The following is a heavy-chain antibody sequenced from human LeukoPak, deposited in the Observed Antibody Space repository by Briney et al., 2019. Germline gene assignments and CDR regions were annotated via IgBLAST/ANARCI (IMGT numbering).Heavy chain of an antibody. V-gene: IGHV3-66*01. CDR3: ARGGGYCSGGSCYSAVYYFDY. J-gene: IGHJ4*02. Sequence: PGGSLRLSCAVSGITLSNYGMRWVRQAPGKGLEWVSVIYSGGSTYYADSVKGRFTISRDNSKNTLYLQMNSLRAEDTAVYYCARGGGYCSGGSCYSAVYYFDYWGQGTLVTVSS. D-gene: IGHD2-15*01. CDR1: GITLSNYG. CDR2: IYSGGST.